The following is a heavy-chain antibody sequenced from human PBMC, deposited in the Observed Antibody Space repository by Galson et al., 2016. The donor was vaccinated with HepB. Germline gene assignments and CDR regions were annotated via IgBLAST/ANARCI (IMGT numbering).Heavy chain of an antibody. CDR3: ARQQKDVVVPAAPYGLDV. CDR1: GYRFTRYW. D-gene: IGHD2-2*01. V-gene: IGHV5-51*01. J-gene: IGHJ6*02. Sequence: QSGAEVKKPGESLKISCKGSGYRFTRYWIAWVRQMPGKGLEWMGIIYPGDSDARYSPSLQGQVIMSADKSISTAYLQWSSLKASDSAIYYCARQQKDVVVPAAPYGLDVWCQGTTVTVSS. CDR2: IYPGDSDA.